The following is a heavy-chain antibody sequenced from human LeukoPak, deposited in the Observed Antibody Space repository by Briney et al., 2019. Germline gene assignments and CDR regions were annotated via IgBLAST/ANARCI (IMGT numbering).Heavy chain of an antibody. CDR2: IIPIFGTA. CDR3: ARDRASITMVRGVIIPTRVGYYGMDV. J-gene: IGHJ6*02. V-gene: IGHV1-69*01. CDR1: GGTFSSYA. Sequence: SVKVTCKASGGTFSSYAIIWVRQAPGQGLEWMGGIIPIFGTANYAQKFQGRVTITADESTSTAYMELSSLRSEDTAVYYCARDRASITMVRGVIIPTRVGYYGMDVWGQGTTVTVSS. D-gene: IGHD3-10*01.